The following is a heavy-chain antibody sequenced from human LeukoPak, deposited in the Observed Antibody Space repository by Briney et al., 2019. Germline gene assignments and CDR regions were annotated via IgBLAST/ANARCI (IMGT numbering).Heavy chain of an antibody. V-gene: IGHV1-24*01. CDR3: ATAVTYYDFDY. J-gene: IGHJ4*02. D-gene: IGHD3-3*01. CDR2: FDPEDGET. Sequence: ASVKVSCKVSGFTLTELSIHWVRQAPGEGLEWMGGFDPEDGETIYAQSFQDRVTMTEGTSTDTAYMELSSLRSEDTAIYYCATAVTYYDFDYWGQGTLVTVSS. CDR1: GFTLTELS.